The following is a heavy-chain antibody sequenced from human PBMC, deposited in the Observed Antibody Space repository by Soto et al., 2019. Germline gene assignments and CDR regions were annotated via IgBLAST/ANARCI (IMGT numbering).Heavy chain of an antibody. D-gene: IGHD2-15*01. CDR2: IIPILGIA. CDR3: ASDCSGGSCYPYYFDY. Sequence: QVQLVQSGAEVKEPGSSVKVSCKASGGTFSSYTISWVRQAPGQGLEWMGRIIPILGIANYAQKFQGRVTITADKSTSTAYMELSSLRSEDTAVYYCASDCSGGSCYPYYFDYWGQGTLVTVSS. J-gene: IGHJ4*02. CDR1: GGTFSSYT. V-gene: IGHV1-69*02.